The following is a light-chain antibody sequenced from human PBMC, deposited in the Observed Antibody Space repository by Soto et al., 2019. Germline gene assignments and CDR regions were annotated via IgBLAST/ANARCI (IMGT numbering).Light chain of an antibody. V-gene: IGLV1-51*02. CDR2: ENN. Sequence: HSVLTKPPSVSAAPGQKVTISCSGSSSNIGNNYVSWYQQLPGTAPKLLIYENNKRPSGIPDRFSGSKSGTSATLGITGLQTGDEADYYCGTWDSSLSAGVFGTGTKVTVL. J-gene: IGLJ1*01. CDR3: GTWDSSLSAGV. CDR1: SSNIGNNY.